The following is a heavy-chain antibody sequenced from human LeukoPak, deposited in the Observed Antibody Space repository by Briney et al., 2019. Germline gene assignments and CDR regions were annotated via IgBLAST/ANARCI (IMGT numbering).Heavy chain of an antibody. CDR2: INHSGST. V-gene: IGHV4-34*01. CDR3: ARGPNIVVVVAATRRWFDP. D-gene: IGHD2-15*01. Sequence: PSETLSLTCAVYGGSFSGYYWSWIRQPPGKGLEWIGEINHSGSTNYNPSLKSRVTISVDTSKNQFSLKPSSVTAADTAVYYCARGPNIVVVVAATRRWFDPWGQGTLVTVSS. CDR1: GGSFSGYY. J-gene: IGHJ5*02.